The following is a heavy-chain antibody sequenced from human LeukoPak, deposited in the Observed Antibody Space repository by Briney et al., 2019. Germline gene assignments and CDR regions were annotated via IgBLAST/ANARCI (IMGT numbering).Heavy chain of an antibody. CDR1: GGSISSYY. Sequence: PSETLSLTCTVSGGSISSYYWSWIRQPPGKGLEWIGYIYYSRSTNYNPSLKSRVTISVDTSKNQFSLKLSSVTAADTAVYYCARLEQWLFAFDIWGQGTMVTVSS. D-gene: IGHD6-19*01. CDR2: IYYSRST. V-gene: IGHV4-59*01. CDR3: ARLEQWLFAFDI. J-gene: IGHJ3*02.